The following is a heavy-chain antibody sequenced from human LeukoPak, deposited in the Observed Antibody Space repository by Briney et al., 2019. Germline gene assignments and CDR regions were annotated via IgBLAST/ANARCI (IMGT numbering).Heavy chain of an antibody. Sequence: GGSLRLSCAASGFTFSSYAMHWVRQAPGKVLEWLAVISYDGSNKYYADSVKGRFTISRDNSKNTLYLQMNSLRAEDTAVYYCASDYGGTNDYWGQGTLVTVSS. J-gene: IGHJ4*02. CDR3: ASDYGGTNDY. CDR2: ISYDGSNK. D-gene: IGHD4-23*01. V-gene: IGHV3-30*04. CDR1: GFTFSSYA.